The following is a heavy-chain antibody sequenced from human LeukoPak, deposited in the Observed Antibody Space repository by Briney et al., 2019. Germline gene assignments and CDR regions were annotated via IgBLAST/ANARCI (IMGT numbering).Heavy chain of an antibody. D-gene: IGHD6-25*01. CDR1: GFTVSSNY. Sequence: PGGSLRLSCAASGFTVSSNYMSRVRQAPGKGLEWVSSISSSSSYIYYADSVKGRFTISRDNAKNSLYLQMNSLRADDTAVYYCARFAAGGSYYYYMDVWGKGTTVTVSS. V-gene: IGHV3-21*01. CDR3: ARFAAGGSYYYYMDV. J-gene: IGHJ6*03. CDR2: ISSSSSYI.